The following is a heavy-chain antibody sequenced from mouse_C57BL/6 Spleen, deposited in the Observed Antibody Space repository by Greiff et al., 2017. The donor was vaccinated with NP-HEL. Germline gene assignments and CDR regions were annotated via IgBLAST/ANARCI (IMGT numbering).Heavy chain of an antibody. D-gene: IGHD1-1*01. J-gene: IGHJ2*01. CDR3: ARGGYYYGSSYSFDY. Sequence: EVQLQQSGPELVKPGASVKISCKASGYTFTDYYMNWVKQSHGKSLEWIGDINPNNGGTSYNQKFKGKATLTVDKSSSTAYMELRSLTSEDSAVYYCARGGYYYGSSYSFDYWGQGTTRTVSS. CDR2: INPNNGGT. CDR1: GYTFTDYY. V-gene: IGHV1-26*01.